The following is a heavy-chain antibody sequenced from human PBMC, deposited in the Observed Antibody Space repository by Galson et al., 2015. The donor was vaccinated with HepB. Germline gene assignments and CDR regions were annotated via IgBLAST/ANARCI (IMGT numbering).Heavy chain of an antibody. V-gene: IGHV3-15*01. Sequence: SLRLSCAASGFTFSDAWLSWVRQAPGKGLEWVGRIKSKTNGWTTDYGAPVIGRFIISRDDSANTLFLQMNTLKTEDTAVYYCTTVGLTTVTLGPGGDALDIWGQGTMVTVSS. D-gene: IGHD4-17*01. CDR3: TTVGLTTVTLGPGGDALDI. CDR2: IKSKTNGWTT. CDR1: GFTFSDAW. J-gene: IGHJ3*02.